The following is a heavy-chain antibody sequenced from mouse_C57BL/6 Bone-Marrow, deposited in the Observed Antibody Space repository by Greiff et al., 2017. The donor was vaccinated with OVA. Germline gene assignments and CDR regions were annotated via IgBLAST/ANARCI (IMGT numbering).Heavy chain of an antibody. J-gene: IGHJ4*01. CDR2: IWSGGST. CDR3: ARVAQASYYYAMDY. D-gene: IGHD3-2*02. V-gene: IGHV2-2*01. CDR1: GFSLTSYG. Sequence: VHLVESGPGLVQPSQSLSITCTVSGFSLTSYGVHWVRQSPGKGLEWLGVIWSGGSTDYNAAFISRLSISKDNSKSQVFFKMNSLQADDTAIYYCARVAQASYYYAMDYWGQGTSVTVSS.